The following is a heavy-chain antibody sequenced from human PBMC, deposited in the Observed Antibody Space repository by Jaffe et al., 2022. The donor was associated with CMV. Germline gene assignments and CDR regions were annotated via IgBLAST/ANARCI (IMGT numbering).Heavy chain of an antibody. V-gene: IGHV4-34*01. J-gene: IGHJ4*02. Sequence: QVQLQQWGAGLLKPSETLSLTCAVYGGSFSGYYWSWIRQPPGKGLEWIGEINHSGSTNYNPSLKSRVTISVDTSKNQFSLKLSSVTAADTAVYYCARGESRVAPMTMTTVTRERAVYFDYWGQGTLVTVSS. CDR3: ARGESRVAPMTMTTVTRERAVYFDY. CDR1: GGSFSGYY. CDR2: INHSGST. D-gene: IGHD4-17*01.